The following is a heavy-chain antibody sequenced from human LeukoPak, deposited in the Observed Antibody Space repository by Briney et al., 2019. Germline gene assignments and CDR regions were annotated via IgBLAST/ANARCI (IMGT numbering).Heavy chain of an antibody. CDR3: ARHSNNYYYYMDV. CDR1: GYSFTNYW. V-gene: IGHV5-51*01. Sequence: ESLKISRKGSGYSFTNYWIGWVRQMPGKGLELIGIIYPGDSDTRYSPSFQCQVTISADKSISTAYLQWSRAKASDTAMYYCARHSNNYYYYMDVWGKGTTVTVS. CDR2: IYPGDSDT. D-gene: IGHD1/OR15-1a*01. J-gene: IGHJ6*03.